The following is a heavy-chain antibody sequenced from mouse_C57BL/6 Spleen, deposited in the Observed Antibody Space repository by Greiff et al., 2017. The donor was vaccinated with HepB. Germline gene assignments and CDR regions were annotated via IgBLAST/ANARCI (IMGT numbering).Heavy chain of an antibody. V-gene: IGHV2-6*03. CDR3: TRDPYSLYAMDY. D-gene: IGHD2-12*01. CDR2: IWSDGST. Sequence: QVQLKESGPGLVAPSQSLSITCTVSGFSLTSYGVHWVRQPPGKGLEWLVVIWSDGSTTYNSALKSRLSISKDNSKSQVFLKMNSLQTDDTAMYYCTRDPYSLYAMDYWGQGTSVTVSS. CDR1: GFSLTSYG. J-gene: IGHJ4*01.